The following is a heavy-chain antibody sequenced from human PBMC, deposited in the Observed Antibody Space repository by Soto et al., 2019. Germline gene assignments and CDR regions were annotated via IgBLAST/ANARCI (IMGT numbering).Heavy chain of an antibody. Sequence: ASVKVSCKASGYTFTSFDISWVRQATGQGLERMGWMSPNSGNAGYAQNYQGKVTMTSNTSISTAYLELTSLRSEDTAVYYCARGSRTFDYWGQGTQVTVSS. CDR2: MSPNSGNA. V-gene: IGHV1-8*01. J-gene: IGHJ4*02. CDR3: ARGSRTFDY. CDR1: GYTFTSFD.